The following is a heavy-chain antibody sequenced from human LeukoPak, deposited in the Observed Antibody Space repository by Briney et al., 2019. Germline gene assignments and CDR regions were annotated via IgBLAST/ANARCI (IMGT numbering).Heavy chain of an antibody. J-gene: IGHJ4*02. CDR3: AREDSTWYYFHY. Sequence: SETLSLTSTVYGGSISSYYWSWIRQPAGNTREWNARIYMSGSTNYNPSLRSRVTMSVDTSKNQFSLKLSSVTAADTAMYYCAREDSTWYYFHYWGQGTLVTVSS. CDR1: GGSISSYY. CDR2: IYMSGST. V-gene: IGHV4-4*07. D-gene: IGHD2-15*01.